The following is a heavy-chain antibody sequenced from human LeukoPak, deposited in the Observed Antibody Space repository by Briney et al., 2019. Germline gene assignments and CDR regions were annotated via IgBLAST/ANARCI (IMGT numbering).Heavy chain of an antibody. CDR3: AKDAASLVQQLARDYYYYMDV. J-gene: IGHJ6*03. CDR2: ISYDGSNK. V-gene: IGHV3-30*18. D-gene: IGHD6-13*01. Sequence: GGSLRLSCAASGFTFSSYGMHWVRQAPGKGLEWVAVISYDGSNKYYADSVKGRFTISRDNSKNTLYLQMNSLRAEDTAVYYCAKDAASLVQQLARDYYYYMDVWGKGTTVTVSS. CDR1: GFTFSSYG.